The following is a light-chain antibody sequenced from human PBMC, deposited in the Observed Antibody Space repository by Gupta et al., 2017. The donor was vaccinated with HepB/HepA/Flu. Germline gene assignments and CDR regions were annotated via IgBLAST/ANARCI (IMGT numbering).Light chain of an antibody. CDR2: EVS. J-gene: IGLJ2*01. Sequence: QSALTQPPSASGSPGQSATISCTGTSSDIGNYNYVSWYQQHPGKAPKLMLYEVSARPSGVPDRFSGSKSGNTASLTVSGLQAEEEADYYCTSYAGSNNFVVFGGGTKLTVL. CDR1: SSDIGNYNY. V-gene: IGLV2-8*01. CDR3: TSYAGSNNFVV.